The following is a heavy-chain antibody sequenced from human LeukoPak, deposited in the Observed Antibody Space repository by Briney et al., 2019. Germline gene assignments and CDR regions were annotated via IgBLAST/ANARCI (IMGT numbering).Heavy chain of an antibody. CDR3: AREADHDYVWGSYRYVDY. J-gene: IGHJ4*02. CDR2: IYTSGST. V-gene: IGHV4-4*07. CDR1: GGSISSYY. D-gene: IGHD3-16*02. Sequence: SETLSLTCTVSGGSISSYYWSWIRQPAGKGLGWIGRIYTSGSTNYNPSLKSRVTMSVDTSKNQFSLKLSSVTAADTAVYYCAREADHDYVWGSYRYVDYWGQGTLVTVSS.